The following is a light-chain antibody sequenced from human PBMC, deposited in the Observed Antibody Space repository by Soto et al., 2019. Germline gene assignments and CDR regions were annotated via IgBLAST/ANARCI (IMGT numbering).Light chain of an antibody. CDR3: QQYNNSPRT. V-gene: IGKV3-15*01. J-gene: IGKJ1*01. CDR2: GAS. CDR1: QSVSSN. Sequence: EIVMTQSPATLSVSPGERATLSCRASQSVSSNLAWYQQKPGQAPRLLIYGASTRATGIPARFSGSGSGTEFPLNISSLQSEDFAVSYCQQYNNSPRTFGQGTKVEI.